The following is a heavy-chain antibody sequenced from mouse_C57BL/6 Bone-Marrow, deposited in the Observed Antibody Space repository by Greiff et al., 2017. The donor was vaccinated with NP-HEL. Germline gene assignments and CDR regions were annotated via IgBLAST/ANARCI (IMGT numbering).Heavy chain of an antibody. D-gene: IGHD2-4*01. CDR2: ISDGGSYT. CDR3: ARYDYAGDYYAMDY. V-gene: IGHV5-4*01. J-gene: IGHJ4*01. Sequence: EVHLVESGGGLVKPGGSLKLSCAASGFTFSSYAMSWVRQTPEKRLEWVATISDGGSYTYYPDNVKGRFTISRDNAKNNLYLQMSHLKSEDTAMDYCARYDYAGDYYAMDYWGQGTSVTVSS. CDR1: GFTFSSYA.